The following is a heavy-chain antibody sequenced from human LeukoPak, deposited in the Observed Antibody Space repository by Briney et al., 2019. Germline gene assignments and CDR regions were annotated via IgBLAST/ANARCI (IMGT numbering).Heavy chain of an antibody. CDR2: ISYDGSNK. J-gene: IGHJ4*02. V-gene: IGHV3-30*18. CDR3: AKVGSGYGLFDY. Sequence: GGSLRLSCAASGFTFSSYGMQWVRQAPGKGLEWVAVISYDGSNKYYADSVKGRFTISRDNSKNTLYLQMSSLRLEDTAVYYCAKVGSGYGLFDYWGQGTLVTVSS. CDR1: GFTFSSYG. D-gene: IGHD5-12*01.